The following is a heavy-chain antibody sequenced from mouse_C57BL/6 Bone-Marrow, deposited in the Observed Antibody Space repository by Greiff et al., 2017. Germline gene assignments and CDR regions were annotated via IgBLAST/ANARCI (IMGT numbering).Heavy chain of an antibody. V-gene: IGHV1-54*01. D-gene: IGHD1-1*01. J-gene: IGHJ1*03. CDR1: GYAFTNYL. Sequence: QVQLQQSGAELVRPGTSVKVSCKASGYAFTNYLIEWVKQRPGQGLEWIGGINPGSGGTNYNEKFQGKATLTADKSSSTAYMQLSSLTSVDSAVFFCARSHYYYGSSHWYFDVWGTGTTVTVSS. CDR3: ARSHYYYGSSHWYFDV. CDR2: INPGSGGT.